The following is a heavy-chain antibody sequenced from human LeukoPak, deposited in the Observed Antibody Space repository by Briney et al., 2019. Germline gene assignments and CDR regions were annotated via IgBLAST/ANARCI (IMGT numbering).Heavy chain of an antibody. D-gene: IGHD1-26*01. CDR1: GFTFSSYA. Sequence: GGSLRLSCAASGFTFSSYAMHWVRQAPGKGLEWVAVISYDGSNKYYADSVKGRFTISRDNSKNTLYLQMNSLRAEDTAVYYCARGLGGATIPFDYWGQGTLVTVSS. V-gene: IGHV3-30-3*01. J-gene: IGHJ4*02. CDR2: ISYDGSNK. CDR3: ARGLGGATIPFDY.